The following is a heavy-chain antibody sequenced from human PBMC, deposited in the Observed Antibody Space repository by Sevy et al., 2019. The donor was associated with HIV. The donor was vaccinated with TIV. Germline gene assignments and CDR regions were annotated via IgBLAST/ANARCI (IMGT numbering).Heavy chain of an antibody. J-gene: IGHJ5*02. CDR2: ISYDGSNK. V-gene: IGHV3-30-3*01. CDR3: ARGFLEWLLPSWFDP. D-gene: IGHD3-3*01. Sequence: GGSLRLSCAASGFTFSSYAMHWVRQAPGKGLEWVAVISYDGSNKYYEDSVKGRFTISRDNSKNTLYLQMNSLRAEDTAVYDCARGFLEWLLPSWFDPWGQGTLVTVSS. CDR1: GFTFSSYA.